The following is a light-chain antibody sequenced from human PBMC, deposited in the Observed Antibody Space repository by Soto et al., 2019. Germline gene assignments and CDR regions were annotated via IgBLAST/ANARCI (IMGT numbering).Light chain of an antibody. V-gene: IGLV2-14*01. Sequence: QSVLTQPASVSGCLGQSITISCTGTSSDIGGYKYVSWYQQHPGKAPKLIIFEVSNRPSGVSDRFSGPNSGNTASLTISGLQAEDEADYYCTSYSRYRVLVFGGGTKVTVL. CDR3: TSYSRYRVLV. CDR1: SSDIGGYKY. CDR2: EVS. J-gene: IGLJ3*02.